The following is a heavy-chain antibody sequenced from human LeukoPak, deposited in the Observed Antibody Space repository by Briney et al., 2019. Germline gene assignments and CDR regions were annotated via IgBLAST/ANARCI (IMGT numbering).Heavy chain of an antibody. J-gene: IGHJ4*02. Sequence: SETLSLTCAVYGGSFSGYYWSWIRQPPGKGLEWIGEINHSGSTSYNPSLKSRVTISVDTSKNQFSLKLSSVTAADTAVYYCARGSIYYDSSGLYYWGQGTLVTVSS. V-gene: IGHV4-34*01. CDR3: ARGSIYYDSSGLYY. CDR1: GGSFSGYY. CDR2: INHSGST. D-gene: IGHD3-22*01.